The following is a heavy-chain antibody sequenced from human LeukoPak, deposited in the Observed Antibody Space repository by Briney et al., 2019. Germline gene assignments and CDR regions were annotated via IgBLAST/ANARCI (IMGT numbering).Heavy chain of an antibody. CDR3: ARSAYGDYEGHDALDI. V-gene: IGHV3-33*01. J-gene: IGHJ3*02. Sequence: GTSLRLSCVASGATLRNYGMYWVRQAPGKGLEWVAIIWNDGSNKYYSDSVKGRFTISRNDSKNTLYLQMNSLRAEDTAVYHCARSAYGDYEGHDALDIWGQGTMVTVSS. CDR2: IWNDGSNK. D-gene: IGHD4-17*01. CDR1: GATLRNYG.